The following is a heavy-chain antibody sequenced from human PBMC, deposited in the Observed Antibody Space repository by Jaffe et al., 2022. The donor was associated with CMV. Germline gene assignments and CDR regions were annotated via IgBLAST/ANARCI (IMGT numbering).Heavy chain of an antibody. V-gene: IGHV3-23*04. CDR3: AKGTNYYGSGDYWVHFDS. CDR1: GFTFSSYS. CDR2: IYGSGVRT. D-gene: IGHD3-10*01. J-gene: IGHJ4*02. Sequence: ELQLVESGGGLVQPGGSLRLSCAASGFTFSSYSMNWVRQAPGKGLEWVSSIYGSGVRTYYADSVKGRFTISRDNSRTTLYLQMNSLRAEDTAVYYCAKGTNYYGSGDYWVHFDSWGQGTLVTVSS.